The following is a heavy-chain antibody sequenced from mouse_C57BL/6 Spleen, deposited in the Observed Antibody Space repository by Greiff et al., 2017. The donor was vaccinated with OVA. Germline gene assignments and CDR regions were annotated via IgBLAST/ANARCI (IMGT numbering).Heavy chain of an antibody. CDR3: ARQEDGYYAMDY. Sequence: EVHLVESGGGLVKPGGSLKLSCAASGFTFSDYGMHWVRQAPEKGLEWVAYISSGSSTIYYADTVKGRFTISRDNAKNTLFLQMTSLRSEDTAMYYCARQEDGYYAMDYWGQGTSVTVSS. CDR1: GFTFSDYG. CDR2: ISSGSSTI. J-gene: IGHJ4*01. D-gene: IGHD2-3*01. V-gene: IGHV5-17*01.